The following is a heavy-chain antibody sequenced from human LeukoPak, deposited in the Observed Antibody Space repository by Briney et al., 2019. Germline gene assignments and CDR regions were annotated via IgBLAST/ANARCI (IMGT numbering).Heavy chain of an antibody. V-gene: IGHV3-30-3*01. Sequence: PGGSLRLSCAASGFTFSSLTMHWVRQAPGKGLEWVAVISFDGSNTYYADSVKGRFTISRDNSKNTLFLQTSALRAEDTAVFYCARGRGTYYGYFDYWGQGTLVTVSS. CDR1: GFTFSSLT. D-gene: IGHD1-26*01. J-gene: IGHJ4*02. CDR2: ISFDGSNT. CDR3: ARGRGTYYGYFDY.